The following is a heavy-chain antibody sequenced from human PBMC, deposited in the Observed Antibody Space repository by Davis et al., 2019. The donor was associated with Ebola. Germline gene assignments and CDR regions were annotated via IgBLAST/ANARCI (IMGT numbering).Heavy chain of an antibody. Sequence: GESLKISCEGSGYSFTSYWIGWVRQMPGKGLEWMGIIYPGDSDIRYSPSFQGQVTISADKSISTAYLQWSSLKASDTAIYYCARRRSLVDPDQWGQGTLVTVSS. CDR3: ARRRSLVDPDQ. V-gene: IGHV5-51*01. J-gene: IGHJ4*02. CDR1: GYSFTSYW. D-gene: IGHD2-8*02. CDR2: IYPGDSDI.